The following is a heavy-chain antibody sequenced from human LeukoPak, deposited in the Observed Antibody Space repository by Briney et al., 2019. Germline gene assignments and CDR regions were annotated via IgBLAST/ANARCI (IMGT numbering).Heavy chain of an antibody. CDR3: ARDRPIAVAHYTNRPSDY. Sequence: ASVKVSCKASGYTFTSYGVTWVRQAPGQGLEWMGWISAYNGITYYAQKLQGRVTMTTDTSTSTAYMELRSLRSDDTAVYYCARDRPIAVAHYTNRPSDYWGQGTLVTVSS. J-gene: IGHJ4*02. D-gene: IGHD6-19*01. V-gene: IGHV1-18*01. CDR2: ISAYNGIT. CDR1: GYTFTSYG.